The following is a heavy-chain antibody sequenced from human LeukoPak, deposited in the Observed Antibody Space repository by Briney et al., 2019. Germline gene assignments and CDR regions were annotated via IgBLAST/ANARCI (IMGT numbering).Heavy chain of an antibody. D-gene: IGHD3-10*01. J-gene: IGHJ6*03. CDR1: GYTFTNYD. CDR2: MNPNSGNT. CDR3: ARGGWFGEFPYYMDV. Sequence: GASVKVSCKASGYTFTNYDINWVRQATGQGLEWMGWMNPNSGNTGYGQKFQDRVTITRNTSISTAYMELSSLRSEDTAVYYCARGGWFGEFPYYMDVWGKGTTVTVSS. V-gene: IGHV1-8*03.